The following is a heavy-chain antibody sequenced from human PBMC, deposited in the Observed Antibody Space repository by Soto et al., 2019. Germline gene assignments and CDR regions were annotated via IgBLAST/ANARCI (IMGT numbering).Heavy chain of an antibody. CDR3: AKGGSGFQWLVRGVFDY. D-gene: IGHD6-19*01. V-gene: IGHV3-23*01. CDR1: GLTSSSYA. CDR2: ISGTGGST. J-gene: IGHJ4*02. Sequence: EVQLLESGGGLVQPGGSLRLSCAASGLTSSSYAMSWVRQAPGKGLEWVSGISGTGGSTYYADSVKGRFTISRDNSKNTLYLQMNSLRAEDTAVYYCAKGGSGFQWLVRGVFDYWGQGTLVTVSS.